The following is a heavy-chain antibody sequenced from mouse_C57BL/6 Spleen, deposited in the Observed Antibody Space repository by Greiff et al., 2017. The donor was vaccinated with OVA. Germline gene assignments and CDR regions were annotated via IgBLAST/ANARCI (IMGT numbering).Heavy chain of an antibody. V-gene: IGHV5-4*01. CDR3: AREGELGRLYYYAMDY. CDR2: ISDGGSYT. CDR1: GFTFSSYA. D-gene: IGHD4-1*01. J-gene: IGHJ4*01. Sequence: EVKLMESGGGLVKPGGSLKLSCAASGFTFSSYAMSWVRQTPEKRLEWVATISDGGSYTYYPDNVKGRFTISRDNAKNNLYLQMSHLKSEDTAMYYCAREGELGRLYYYAMDYWGQGTSVTVSS.